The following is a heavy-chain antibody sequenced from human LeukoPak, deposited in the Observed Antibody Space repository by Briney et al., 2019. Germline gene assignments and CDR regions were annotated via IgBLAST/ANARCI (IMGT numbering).Heavy chain of an antibody. V-gene: IGHV7-4-1*02. CDR1: GYTFTGYY. Sequence: ASVKVSCKASGYTFTGYYMHRVRQAPGQGLEWMGWINTNTGNPTYAQGFTGRFVFSLDTSVSTAYLQISSLKAEDTAVYYCARGGLAVAGTISPYWGQGTLVTVSS. J-gene: IGHJ4*02. CDR3: ARGGLAVAGTISPY. D-gene: IGHD6-19*01. CDR2: INTNTGNP.